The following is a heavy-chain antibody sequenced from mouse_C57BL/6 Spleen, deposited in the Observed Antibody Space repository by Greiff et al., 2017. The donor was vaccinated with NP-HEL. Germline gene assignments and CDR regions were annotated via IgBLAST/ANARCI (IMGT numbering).Heavy chain of an antibody. CDR1: GFSLTSYG. Sequence: QVQLQQSGPGLVQPSQSLSITCTVSGFSLTSYGVHWVRQSPGKGLEWLGVIWSGGSTDYNAAFISRLSISKDNSKSQVFFKMNSLQADDTAIYYCARGDGNPLPFDYWGQGTTLTVSS. CDR3: ARGDGNPLPFDY. D-gene: IGHD2-1*01. V-gene: IGHV2-2*01. J-gene: IGHJ2*01. CDR2: IWSGGST.